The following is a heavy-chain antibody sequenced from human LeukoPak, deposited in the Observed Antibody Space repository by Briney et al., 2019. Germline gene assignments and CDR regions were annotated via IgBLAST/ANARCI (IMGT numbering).Heavy chain of an antibody. CDR2: IWYDGSNN. V-gene: IGHV3-33*01. CDR1: GFTFSSYG. Sequence: GGSLRLSCAASGFTFSSYGMHWVRQAPGKGLEWVVVIWYDGSNNYYADSVKGRFTISRDNSKNTLYLQMNSLRAEDTAVYYCASTPRLLWFGETDYWGQGTLVTVSS. J-gene: IGHJ4*02. D-gene: IGHD3-10*01. CDR3: ASTPRLLWFGETDY.